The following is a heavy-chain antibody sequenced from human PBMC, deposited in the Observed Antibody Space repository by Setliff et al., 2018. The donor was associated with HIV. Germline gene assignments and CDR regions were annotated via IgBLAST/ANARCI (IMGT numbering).Heavy chain of an antibody. CDR2: IHYSGST. Sequence: SETLSLTCTVSGGSISSSSYYWGWIRQPPGKGLEWIGSIHYSGSTYYNPSLKSRVTISVDTSKNQFSLKLSSVTAADTALYYCERQLSGGDPSFDYWGQGTLVTVSS. D-gene: IGHD4-17*01. CDR1: GGSISSSSYY. V-gene: IGHV4-39*01. CDR3: ERQLSGGDPSFDY. J-gene: IGHJ4*02.